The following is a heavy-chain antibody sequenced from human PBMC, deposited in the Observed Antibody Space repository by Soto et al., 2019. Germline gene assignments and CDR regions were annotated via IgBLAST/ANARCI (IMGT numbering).Heavy chain of an antibody. D-gene: IGHD2-15*01. J-gene: IGHJ3*02. CDR3: ARDGTLRSCSGGSCDFTGFDI. V-gene: IGHV1-2*02. CDR1: GYTFTGYY. Sequence: ASVKVSCKASGYTFTGYYMHWVRQAPGQGLEWMGWINPNSGGTNYAQKFQGRVTMTRDTSISTAYMELSRLRSDDTAVYYCARDGTLRSCSGGSCDFTGFDIWGQGTMVTVSS. CDR2: INPNSGGT.